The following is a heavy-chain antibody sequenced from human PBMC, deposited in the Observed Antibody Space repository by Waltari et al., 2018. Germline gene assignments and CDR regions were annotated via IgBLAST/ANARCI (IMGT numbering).Heavy chain of an antibody. CDR2: ISGSGGGT. D-gene: IGHD4-4*01. CDR1: GFTFSSYA. Sequence: EVQLLESGGGLVQPGGSLRLSCAASGFTFSSYAMSWVRQAPGKGLEWFSAISGSGGGTYFAYSVKGRFTISRDNSKNTLYLQMNSLRAEDTAVYYCAKDSATTYFYYYYYGMDVWGQVTTVTVSS. V-gene: IGHV3-23*01. CDR3: AKDSATTYFYYYYYGMDV. J-gene: IGHJ6*02.